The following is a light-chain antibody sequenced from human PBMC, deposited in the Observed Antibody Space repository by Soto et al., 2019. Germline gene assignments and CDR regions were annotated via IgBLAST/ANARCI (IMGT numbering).Light chain of an antibody. CDR3: QHYNNWPYT. CDR1: QSISSN. J-gene: IGKJ2*01. Sequence: EIVMTQPPASLSVSPGERATLSCRASQSISSNLAWYQQKPGQAPRLLIFGASTRATGIPARFSGSGSGTEFTLTISSLQSEDFAVYYCQHYNNWPYTFGQGTKLEIK. V-gene: IGKV3-15*01. CDR2: GAS.